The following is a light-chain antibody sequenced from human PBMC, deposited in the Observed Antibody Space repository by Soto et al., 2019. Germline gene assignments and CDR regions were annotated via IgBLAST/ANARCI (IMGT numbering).Light chain of an antibody. CDR1: QSFSSTY. J-gene: IGKJ5*01. Sequence: EIVLAQSPGTLSLSPGERATLPCRASQSFSSTYLAWYQQKPGQAPRLLISGASRRATGIPDRFSGAGSGTDFTLTISRLEPEDFALYYCQQHDILPITFGQGTRWRL. CDR3: QQHDILPIT. V-gene: IGKV3-20*01. CDR2: GAS.